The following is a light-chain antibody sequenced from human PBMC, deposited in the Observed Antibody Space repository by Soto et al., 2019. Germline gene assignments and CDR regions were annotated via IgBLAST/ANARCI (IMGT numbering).Light chain of an antibody. CDR1: QGISNY. J-gene: IGKJ3*01. V-gene: IGKV1-27*01. CDR2: AAS. Sequence: DIQMTQSPSSLSASVGDRVTITCRASQGISNYLAWYQQKPGKVPKLLIYAASTLQSGVPSRISGSGSGTDFTLTISSLQPEDVATYYCQKYNSAICTFGPGTKVDIK. CDR3: QKYNSAICT.